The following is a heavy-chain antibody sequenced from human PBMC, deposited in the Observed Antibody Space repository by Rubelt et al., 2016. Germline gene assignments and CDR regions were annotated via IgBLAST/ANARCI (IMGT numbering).Heavy chain of an antibody. J-gene: IGHJ2*01. V-gene: IGHV3-23*01. Sequence: EVQLLESGGDLVEPGGSLRLSCAASGFIFDTDVMNWVRQAPGKGLEWGSNISPGGNSSYYADSVKGRVPIPRDNSKNTLCLQSNSLGVEDTAVYYCAKRLEGVDYWHFDVWGRGTLLTVSS. CDR1: GFIFDTDV. CDR3: AKRLEGVDYWHFDV. CDR2: ISPGGNSS. D-gene: IGHD1-1*01.